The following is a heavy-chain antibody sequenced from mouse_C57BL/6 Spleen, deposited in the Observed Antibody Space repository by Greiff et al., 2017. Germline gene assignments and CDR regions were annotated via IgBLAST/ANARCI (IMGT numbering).Heavy chain of an antibody. J-gene: IGHJ2*01. CDR2: INPGSGGT. V-gene: IGHV1-54*01. D-gene: IGHD1-1*01. CDR3: ARSVYYGSTWDY. Sequence: QVQLQQSGAELVRPGTSVKVSCKASGYAFTNYLIEWVKQRPGQGLEWIGVINPGSGGTNYNEKFKGKATLTADKSSSTAYMQLSSLTSEDSAVYFCARSVYYGSTWDYWGQGTTLTVSS. CDR1: GYAFTNYL.